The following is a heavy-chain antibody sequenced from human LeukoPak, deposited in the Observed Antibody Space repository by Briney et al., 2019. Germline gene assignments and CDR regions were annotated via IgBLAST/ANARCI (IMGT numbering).Heavy chain of an antibody. J-gene: IGHJ6*02. CDR3: AKDPGYCSSTSCYFGYYYYGMDV. Sequence: GGSLRLSCAASRFTFSSYAMSWVRQAPGKGLEWVSAISGSGGSTYYADSVKGRFTISRDNSKNTLYLQMNSLRAEDTAVYYCAKDPGYCSSTSCYFGYYYYGMDVWGQGTTVTVSS. CDR2: ISGSGGST. V-gene: IGHV3-23*01. CDR1: RFTFSSYA. D-gene: IGHD2-2*03.